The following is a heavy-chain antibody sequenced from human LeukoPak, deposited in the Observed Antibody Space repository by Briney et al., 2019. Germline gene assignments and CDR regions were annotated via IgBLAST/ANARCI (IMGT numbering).Heavy chain of an antibody. Sequence: ASVKVSCKASGYTFTIYYIHLVRQAPGQGFEWMAIINPSDGSTTNSQKFQGRVTMTRDTSTSTVYMELSGLRSEDTALSYCARSRDGYNDAYDIWGQGTMVTVSS. CDR3: ARSRDGYNDAYDI. V-gene: IGHV1-46*01. CDR1: GYTFTIYY. CDR2: INPSDGST. D-gene: IGHD5-24*01. J-gene: IGHJ3*02.